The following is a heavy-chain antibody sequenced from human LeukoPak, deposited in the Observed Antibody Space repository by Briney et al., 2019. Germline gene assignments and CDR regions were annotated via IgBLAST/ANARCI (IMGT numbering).Heavy chain of an antibody. D-gene: IGHD5-12*01. CDR1: GGSFSGYY. Sequence: SETLSLTCAVYGGSFSGYYWSWIRQPPGRGLEWIGEINHSGSTNYNPSLKSRVTISVDTSKNQFSLKLSSVTAADTAVYYCARSLVARPYDYWGQGTLVTVSS. J-gene: IGHJ4*02. CDR3: ARSLVARPYDY. V-gene: IGHV4-34*01. CDR2: INHSGST.